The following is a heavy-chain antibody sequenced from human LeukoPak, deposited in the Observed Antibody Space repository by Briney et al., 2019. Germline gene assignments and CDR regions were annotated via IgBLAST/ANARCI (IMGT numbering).Heavy chain of an antibody. CDR2: IYYSGTT. V-gene: IGHV4-59*01. D-gene: IGHD6-13*01. CDR3: ARGVYIAAAQYGY. J-gene: IGHJ4*02. CDR1: GGSISSYY. Sequence: PSETLSLTCTVSGGSISSYYSSCIRQPPGKGLEWIGYIYYSGTTNYNPSLKSRVTISVDTSKNQFSLKLSPVTAADTAVYYCARGVYIAAAQYGYWGQGTLVTVSS.